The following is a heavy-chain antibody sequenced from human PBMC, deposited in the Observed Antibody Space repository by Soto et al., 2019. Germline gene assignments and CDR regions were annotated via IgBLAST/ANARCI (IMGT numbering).Heavy chain of an antibody. CDR3: ASSDLGRSWYAPPY. CDR2: INHSGST. D-gene: IGHD6-13*01. J-gene: IGHJ4*02. V-gene: IGHV4-34*01. CDR1: GGSFSGYY. Sequence: ETLSLTCAVYGGSFSGYYWSWIRQPPGKGLEWIGEINHSGSTNYNPSLKSRVTISVDTSKNQFSLKLSSVTAADTAVYYCASSDLGRSWYAPPYWGQGTLVTVSS.